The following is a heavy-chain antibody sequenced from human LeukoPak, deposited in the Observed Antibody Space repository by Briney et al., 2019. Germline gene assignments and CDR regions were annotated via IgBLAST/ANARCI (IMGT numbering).Heavy chain of an antibody. CDR3: ARAHYYDSSGYSI. J-gene: IGHJ4*02. Sequence: PGGSLRLSCAASGFTFSSYAMHWVRQAPGKGLEWVAVISYDGSNKYYADSVKGRFTISRDNSKNTLYLQMNSLGAEDTAVYYCARAHYYDSSGYSIWGQGTLVAVSS. V-gene: IGHV3-30-3*01. D-gene: IGHD3-22*01. CDR1: GFTFSSYA. CDR2: ISYDGSNK.